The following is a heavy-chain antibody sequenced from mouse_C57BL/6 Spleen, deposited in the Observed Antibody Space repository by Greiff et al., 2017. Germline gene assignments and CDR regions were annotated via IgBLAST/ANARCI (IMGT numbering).Heavy chain of an antibody. CDR2: IDPSDSYT. J-gene: IGHJ2*01. CDR3: AKAGYDEWDY. D-gene: IGHD3-1*01. CDR1: GYTFTSYW. V-gene: IGHV1-69*01. Sequence: VQLQQPGAELVLPGASVKLSCKASGYTFTSYWMHWVKQRPGQGLEWIGEIDPSDSYTNYNQKFKGKSTLTVAKSSNAAYMQLSSLTSEDAAVYSCAKAGYDEWDYWGQGTTLTVSS.